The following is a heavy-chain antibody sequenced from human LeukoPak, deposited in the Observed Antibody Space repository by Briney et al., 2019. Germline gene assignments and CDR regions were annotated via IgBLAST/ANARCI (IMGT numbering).Heavy chain of an antibody. CDR1: GGSISSSSYY. J-gene: IGHJ4*02. CDR2: IYYSGST. D-gene: IGHD3-22*01. Sequence: PSETLSLTCTVSGGSISSSSYYWSWIRQPPGKGLEWIGYIYYSGSTNYNPSLKSRVTISVDTSKNQFSLKLSSVTAADTAVYYCARMSKKRWTEYYYDSSGYLPLDYWGQGTLVTVSS. V-gene: IGHV4-61*05. CDR3: ARMSKKRWTEYYYDSSGYLPLDY.